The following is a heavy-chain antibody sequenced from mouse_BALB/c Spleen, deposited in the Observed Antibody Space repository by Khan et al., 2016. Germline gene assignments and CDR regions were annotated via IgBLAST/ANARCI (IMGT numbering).Heavy chain of an antibody. Sequence: VELVELGPGLVAPSQSLSITCTVSGFSLTGFSVNWVRQPPGKGLEWLGVIWGDGSTDYNSALKSRLSFSKDDSKSQVFLKMNSLQTDDTARYFCASYYDYDGGFAYWGQGTLVTVSA. CDR2: IWGDGST. CDR3: ASYYDYDGGFAY. D-gene: IGHD2-4*01. V-gene: IGHV2-6-7*01. J-gene: IGHJ3*01. CDR1: GFSLTGFS.